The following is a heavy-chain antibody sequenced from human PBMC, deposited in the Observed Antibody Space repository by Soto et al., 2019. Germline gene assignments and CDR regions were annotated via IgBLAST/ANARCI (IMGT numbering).Heavy chain of an antibody. Sequence: QVQLVESGGGVVQPGRSLRLSCAASGFTFSSYGMHWVRQAPGKGLEWVAVIWYDGSNKYYADSVKGRFTISRDNSKNTLYLQMNSLSAEDTAVYYCARDHEDCSGGSCYSWWYFDLWGRGTLVTVSS. J-gene: IGHJ2*01. V-gene: IGHV3-33*01. CDR2: IWYDGSNK. CDR1: GFTFSSYG. D-gene: IGHD2-15*01. CDR3: ARDHEDCSGGSCYSWWYFDL.